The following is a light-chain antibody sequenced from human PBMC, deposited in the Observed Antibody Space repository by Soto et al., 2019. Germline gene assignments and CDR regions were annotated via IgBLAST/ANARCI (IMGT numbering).Light chain of an antibody. J-gene: IGKJ4*01. CDR1: QGISRY. CDR3: QQLNTLPVT. V-gene: IGKV1-9*01. Sequence: IQLTQSPSSLSASVGDSVTITCRASQGISRYLSWYQQKPGRAPKLLISAASTLQSGVPARFSGSGSGTDFTLSITSLQPEDFATYYCQQLNTLPVTFGGGTKVEIK. CDR2: AAS.